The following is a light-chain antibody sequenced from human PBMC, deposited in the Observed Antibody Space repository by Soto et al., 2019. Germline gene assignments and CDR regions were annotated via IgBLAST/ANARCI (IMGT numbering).Light chain of an antibody. CDR2: DAS. Sequence: DIQMTQSPSSLSASVGDRVTITCQASHDITSYLNWYQHKPGKAPKLLIYDASIFEAGVPSRFSGSGSGTDFTFTISSLQLEDVATYSWQKGDYLPVFGPGTTVDLK. J-gene: IGKJ3*01. V-gene: IGKV1-33*01. CDR3: QKGDYLPV. CDR1: HDITSY.